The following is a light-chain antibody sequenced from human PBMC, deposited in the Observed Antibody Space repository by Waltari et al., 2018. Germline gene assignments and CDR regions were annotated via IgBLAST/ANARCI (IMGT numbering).Light chain of an antibody. V-gene: IGKV3-20*01. Sequence: ETVLTQFPGTLSLSPGDSATLSCRASQTISRSHLAWYQQKPGRSPRLLIYGASKGATGVPDRFSGSGSGTDFSLTISSLEPEDLAVYYCQQSDSLPGTFGQGTKLEIK. J-gene: IGKJ2*01. CDR3: QQSDSLPGT. CDR1: QTISRSH. CDR2: GAS.